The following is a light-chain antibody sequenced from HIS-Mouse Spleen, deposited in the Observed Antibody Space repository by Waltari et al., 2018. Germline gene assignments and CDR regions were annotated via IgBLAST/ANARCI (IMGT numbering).Light chain of an antibody. J-gene: IGKJ2*01. V-gene: IGKV3-15*01. CDR1: QSVSSN. Sequence: EIVMTQSSATLSVSPGERATLSCRASQSVSSNLAWYQQKPGQAPRLLIYGASTRDTGIPARFSGSGSGTEFTLTISSMQSEDFAVYYCQQYNNWPPYTFGQGTKLEIK. CDR3: QQYNNWPPYT. CDR2: GAS.